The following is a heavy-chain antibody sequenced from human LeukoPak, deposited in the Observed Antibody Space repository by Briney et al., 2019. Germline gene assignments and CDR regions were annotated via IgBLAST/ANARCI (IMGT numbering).Heavy chain of an antibody. J-gene: IGHJ4*02. CDR2: IKHDGSEK. V-gene: IGHV3-7*01. D-gene: IGHD3-9*01. CDR1: GFTFGSYW. Sequence: TGGSLRLSWAASGFTFGSYWMRWVRQAPGKGLEWVADIKHDGSEKYYVDSLKGRFTISTDSAKNSLYLQINSLRAEDTAVYYCARKDRYGLDYWGQGTLVTVSS. CDR3: ARKDRYGLDY.